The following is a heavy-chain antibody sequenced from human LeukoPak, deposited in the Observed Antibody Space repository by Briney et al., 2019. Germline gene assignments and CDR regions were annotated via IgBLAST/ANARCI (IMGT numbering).Heavy chain of an antibody. J-gene: IGHJ4*02. CDR2: INHSGST. CDR3: ARASTWGTGGYFAY. V-gene: IGHV4-34*01. CDR1: GGSFSGYY. Sequence: PSETLSLTCAVYGGSFSGYYWSWIRQPPGKGLEWIGEINHSGSTNYNPSLKSRVTISVDTSKNQFSLKLSSVTAADTAVYYCARASTWGTGGYFAYWGQGTLVTVSS. D-gene: IGHD3-16*01.